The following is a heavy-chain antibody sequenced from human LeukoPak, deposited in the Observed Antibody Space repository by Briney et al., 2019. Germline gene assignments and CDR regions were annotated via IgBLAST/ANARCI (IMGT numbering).Heavy chain of an antibody. CDR3: ARVPMFYYYYYMDV. Sequence: SETLSLTCTVSGGSISSYYWSWIRQPPGKGLEWIGYIYYSGSTNYNPSLKSRVTISVETSKNQFSLKLSSVTAADTAVYYCARVPMFYYYYYMDVWGKGTTVTVCS. D-gene: IGHD3-10*02. J-gene: IGHJ6*03. CDR1: GGSISSYY. V-gene: IGHV4-59*12. CDR2: IYYSGST.